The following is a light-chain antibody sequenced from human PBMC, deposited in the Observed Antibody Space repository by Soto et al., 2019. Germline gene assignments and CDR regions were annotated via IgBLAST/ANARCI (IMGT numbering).Light chain of an antibody. CDR1: SSNIGSNT. CDR3: AAWDDSLNGHHVV. V-gene: IGLV1-44*01. CDR2: SNN. Sequence: QSVLTQPPSASGTPGQRVTISCSGSSSNIGSNTVNWYQQLPGPAPKLLIYSNNRRPSGVPDRFSGSKSGTSASLAISGLQSEDEADYYCAAWDDSLNGHHVVFGGGTKVTVL. J-gene: IGLJ2*01.